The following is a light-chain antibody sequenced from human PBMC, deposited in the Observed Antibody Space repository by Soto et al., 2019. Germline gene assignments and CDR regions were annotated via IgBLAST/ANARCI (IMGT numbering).Light chain of an antibody. CDR2: DVS. Sequence: QSVLTQPASVSGSPGQSITISCTGTSSDIGGYNYVSWYQQHPGKAPKLIIYDVSYRPSAVSDRFSGSKSGNSASLTISGLQAEDESDYYCSSYTSSTTLVVFGGGTQLTVL. CDR1: SSDIGGYNY. J-gene: IGLJ2*01. CDR3: SSYTSSTTLVV. V-gene: IGLV2-14*03.